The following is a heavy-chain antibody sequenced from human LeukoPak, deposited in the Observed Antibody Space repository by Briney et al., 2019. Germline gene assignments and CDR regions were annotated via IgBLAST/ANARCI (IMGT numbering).Heavy chain of an antibody. CDR3: ARVRYYYDSSGYFFDY. D-gene: IGHD3-22*01. CDR2: IIPIFGTA. J-gene: IGHJ4*02. CDR1: AGTFSSYA. V-gene: IGHV1-69*06. Sequence: GASVKVSCKASAGTFSSYAISWVRQAPGQGLEWMGGIIPIFGTANYAQKFQGRVTITADKSTSTAYMELSSLRSEDTAVYYCARVRYYYDSSGYFFDYWGQGTLVTVSS.